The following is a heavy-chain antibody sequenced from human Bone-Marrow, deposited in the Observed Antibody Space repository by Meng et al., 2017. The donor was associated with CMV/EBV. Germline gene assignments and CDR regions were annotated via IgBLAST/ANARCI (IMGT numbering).Heavy chain of an antibody. CDR1: GFTFRHFA. D-gene: IGHD6-19*01. CDR2: ISSSSYI. V-gene: IGHV3-69-1*01. J-gene: IGHJ6*02. CDR3: ARVAGSGWAELLGVRYYGMDV. Sequence: GESLKISCAASGFTFRHFAMAWVRQAPGKGLEWVSSISSSSYIYYADAVKGRFTISRDNAKNLLYLQMNSLRAEDTAVYYCARVAGSGWAELLGVRYYGMDVWGQGTTVTVSS.